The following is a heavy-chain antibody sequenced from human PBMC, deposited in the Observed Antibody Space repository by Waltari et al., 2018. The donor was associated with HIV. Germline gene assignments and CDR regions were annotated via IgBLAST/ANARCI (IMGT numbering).Heavy chain of an antibody. CDR3: ARHKNRGSYFPVDF. D-gene: IGHD1-26*01. Sequence: QLQLHESGPGLVKPSETLSLICIVSGFSLSSNNYYWGWIRHPPGTGLEWIGNIFYSGTTNYNPSLERRVTISIDTSKIQFSLNLDSVTAADTAIYYSARHKNRGSYFPVDFWGQGTLVAVSS. CDR1: GFSLSSNNYY. V-gene: IGHV4-39*07. CDR2: IFYSGTT. J-gene: IGHJ4*02.